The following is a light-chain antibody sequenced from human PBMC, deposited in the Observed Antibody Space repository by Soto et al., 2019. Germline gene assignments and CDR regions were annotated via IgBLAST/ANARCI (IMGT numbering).Light chain of an antibody. CDR3: HHYGTSPT. CDR1: QSVSSY. Sequence: EIVLTQSPATLSLSPGERATLSCRASQSVSSYLAWYQQKPGQAPGLLIYDASNRATGIPARFSGSGSGTDFTLTISSLEPEDFAVYFCHHYGTSPTFGQGARLEIK. V-gene: IGKV3-11*01. J-gene: IGKJ5*01. CDR2: DAS.